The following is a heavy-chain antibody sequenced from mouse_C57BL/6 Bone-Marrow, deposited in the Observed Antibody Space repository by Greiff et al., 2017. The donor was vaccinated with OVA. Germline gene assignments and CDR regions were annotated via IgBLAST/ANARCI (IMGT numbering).Heavy chain of an antibody. CDR1: GYTFTSYG. D-gene: IGHD1-1*01. CDR2: IYIGNGYT. J-gene: IGHJ2*01. V-gene: IGHV1-58*01. CDR3: ARDEINYGY. Sequence: EVKLMESGAELVRPGSSVKMSCKTSGYTFTSYGINWVKQRPGQGLEWIGYIYIGNGYTEYTEKFKGKATLTSDTSSSTAYMQLSSLTSEDSAIYFCARDEINYGYWGQGTTLTVSS.